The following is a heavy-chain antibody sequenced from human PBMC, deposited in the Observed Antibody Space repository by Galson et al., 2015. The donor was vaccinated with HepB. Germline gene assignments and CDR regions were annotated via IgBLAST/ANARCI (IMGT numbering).Heavy chain of an antibody. CDR2: VSFDGKNQ. V-gene: IGHV3-30*09. D-gene: IGHD3-16*01. CDR3: ARVGERGGTTRWGNYFYGLDV. CDR1: GFAPSGFSFTDYS. J-gene: IGHJ6*02. Sequence: SLRLSCAASGFAPSGFSFTDYSVHWVRQAAGKGLEWVAGVSFDGKNQYYIDSVKSRFGVSRDDSKNTLFLHMNSLRFEDTAVYYCARVGERGGTTRWGNYFYGLDVGGQGTRVAVSS.